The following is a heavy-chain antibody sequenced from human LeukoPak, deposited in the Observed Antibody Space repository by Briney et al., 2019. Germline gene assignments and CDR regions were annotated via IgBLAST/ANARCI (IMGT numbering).Heavy chain of an antibody. J-gene: IGHJ3*02. D-gene: IGHD2-15*01. V-gene: IGHV3-23*01. CDR2: TGRTI. CDR1: GSTFSAYT. CDR3: AKWALIDASAFDI. Sequence: PGWSLRLSCAVSGSTFSAYTMAWVRQAPGKGLEWVSITGRTILYADSVRGRFIISRDNSKNTLYLQLNSLRVDDTAVYYCAKWALIDASAFDIWGQGTMVTVSS.